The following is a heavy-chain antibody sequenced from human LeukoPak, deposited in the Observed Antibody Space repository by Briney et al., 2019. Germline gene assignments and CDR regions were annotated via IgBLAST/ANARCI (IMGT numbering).Heavy chain of an antibody. CDR2: INPSGGST. CDR3: ARDGFVSSGWYDWYYYMDV. D-gene: IGHD6-19*01. CDR1: GYTFTSYY. J-gene: IGHJ6*03. Sequence: ASVKVSCKASGYTFTSYYMHWVRQPPGQGLEWMGIINPSGGSTSYAQKFQGRVTMTRDTSTSTVYMELSSLRSEDTAVYYCARDGFVSSGWYDWYYYMDVWGKGTTVTVSS. V-gene: IGHV1-46*01.